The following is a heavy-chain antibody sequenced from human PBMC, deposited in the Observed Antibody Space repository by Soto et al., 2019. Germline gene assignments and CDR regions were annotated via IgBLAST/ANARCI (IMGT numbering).Heavy chain of an antibody. V-gene: IGHV4-59*01. Sequence: SETLSLTCSVSGGSISGSYWSWIRQSPGKGLEWLGYVYYTGSTNYSPSLRSRVSISVDTSKNEFSLRLSSVTAANTAVYFCARSVAVPGAHIDYWGQGTQVTVSS. D-gene: IGHD6-19*01. CDR2: VYYTGST. J-gene: IGHJ4*02. CDR3: ARSVAVPGAHIDY. CDR1: GGSISGSY.